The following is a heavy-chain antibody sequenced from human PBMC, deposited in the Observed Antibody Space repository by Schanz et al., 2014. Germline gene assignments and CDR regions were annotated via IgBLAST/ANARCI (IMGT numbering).Heavy chain of an antibody. V-gene: IGHV4-61*02. CDR1: GGSISSGTYY. CDR2: IYTSGST. CDR3: AREPLSGYNWFDP. Sequence: QVQLQESGPGLVKPSQTLSLTCIVSGGSISSGTYYWSWLRQPAGKGLEWIGRIYTSGSTNYNPSLKRRRSIPLSAPKNQSSLTLSSVTAADTAVYYCAREPLSGYNWFDPWGQGSLVTVSS. J-gene: IGHJ5*02. D-gene: IGHD6-25*01.